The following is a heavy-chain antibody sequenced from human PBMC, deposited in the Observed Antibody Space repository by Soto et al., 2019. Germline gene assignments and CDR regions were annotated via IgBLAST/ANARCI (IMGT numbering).Heavy chain of an antibody. Sequence: SETLSLTCSVSGDSISNLDYFWAWIRQPPGQALEYIGYIYKSATTYYNPSSESRVAISVDTSKSQCSLNVTSVTAADTAVYFCARGRYCLTGRCFPNWFESWGQGALVTVSS. D-gene: IGHD7-27*01. CDR1: GDSISNLDYF. CDR3: ARGRYCLTGRCFPNWFES. V-gene: IGHV4-30-4*01. J-gene: IGHJ5*01. CDR2: IYKSATT.